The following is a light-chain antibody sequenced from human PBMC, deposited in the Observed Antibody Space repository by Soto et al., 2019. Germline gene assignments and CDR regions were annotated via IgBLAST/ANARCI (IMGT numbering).Light chain of an antibody. CDR1: NIGSKS. V-gene: IGLV3-21*01. Sequence: YELTQSPSVSVAPGQTATITCGGNNIGSKSVNWYQQKAGQAPVLVMFYDNDRPSGIPERFSGSNSGNTATLTLSRVESRDEADYYCQVLETDKDHHVFGSGTKVTVL. J-gene: IGLJ1*01. CDR2: YDN. CDR3: QVLETDKDHHV.